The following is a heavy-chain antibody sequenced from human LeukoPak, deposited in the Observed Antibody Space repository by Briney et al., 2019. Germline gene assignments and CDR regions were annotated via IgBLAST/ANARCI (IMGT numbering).Heavy chain of an antibody. CDR2: ISGSGAHT. CDR1: GFTFNNYA. V-gene: IGHV3-23*01. D-gene: IGHD3-22*01. J-gene: IGHJ5*02. CDR3: ARAKSSGYPRWTLWFDP. Sequence: GGSLRLSCAASGFTFNNYAMSWVRQAPGKGLEWVSAISGSGAHTYYADSVKGRFTISRDNSKNTLYLQMNSLRAEDTAVYYCARAKSSGYPRWTLWFDPWGQGTLVTVSS.